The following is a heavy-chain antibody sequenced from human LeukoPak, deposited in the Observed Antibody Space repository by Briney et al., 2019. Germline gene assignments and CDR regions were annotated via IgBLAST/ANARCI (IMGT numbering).Heavy chain of an antibody. CDR1: GFTFSGSA. CDR3: ARDLHNSHDAFDI. Sequence: GGSLRLSCAASGFTFSGSAMHWVRQASGTGLEGVGRIRSKANGYATAYTASVKGRFTISRDDSKSTAYLQMNSLRAEDTAVYYCARDLHNSHDAFDIWGQGTMVTVSS. D-gene: IGHD1-1*01. CDR2: IRSKANGYAT. J-gene: IGHJ3*02. V-gene: IGHV3-73*01.